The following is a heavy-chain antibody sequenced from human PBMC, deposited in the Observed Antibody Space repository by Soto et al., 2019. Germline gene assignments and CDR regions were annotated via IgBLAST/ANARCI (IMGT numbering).Heavy chain of an antibody. Sequence: ASVKVSCKASGYTFTGYYMHWVRQAPGQGLEWMGWINPNSGGTNYAQKFQGWVTMTRDTSISTAYMELSRLRSDDTAVYYCAVPSDGYNYLDYWGRGTLVTVSS. CDR3: AVPSDGYNYLDY. CDR2: INPNSGGT. V-gene: IGHV1-2*04. J-gene: IGHJ4*02. D-gene: IGHD5-12*01. CDR1: GYTFTGYY.